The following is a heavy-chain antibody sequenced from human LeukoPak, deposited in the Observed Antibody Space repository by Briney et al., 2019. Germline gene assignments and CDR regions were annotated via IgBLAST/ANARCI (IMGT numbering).Heavy chain of an antibody. CDR1: GYSFTSYW. J-gene: IGHJ6*02. V-gene: IGHV5-51*01. Sequence: GESLKISCKGSGYSFTSYWIGWARQMPGKGLEWMGSIDPGDSDTRYSPSFQGQVTISADKSISTAYLQWSSLKASDTAMYYCARHSTVTLIRYGMDVWGQGTTVTVSS. D-gene: IGHD4-4*01. CDR2: IDPGDSDT. CDR3: ARHSTVTLIRYGMDV.